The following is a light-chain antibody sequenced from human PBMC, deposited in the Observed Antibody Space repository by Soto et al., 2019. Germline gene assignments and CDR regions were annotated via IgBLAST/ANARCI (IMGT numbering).Light chain of an antibody. CDR2: DAS. CDR3: QQYGAPPEK. Sequence: DIQMTQSPSSLSASVGDRVTITCQTSQDVSNFLNWYQQRPGKAPKLLIYDASNLETGVPSRFSGRGSGTHFTFTISSLQPEDIATYYCQQYGAPPEKFGPGTKVEIK. CDR1: QDVSNF. J-gene: IGKJ1*01. V-gene: IGKV1-33*01.